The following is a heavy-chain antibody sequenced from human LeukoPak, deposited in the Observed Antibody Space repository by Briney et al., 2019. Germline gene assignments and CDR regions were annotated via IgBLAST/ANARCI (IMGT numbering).Heavy chain of an antibody. Sequence: RGSLRLSCAASGFTFSTYSMNWVRQAPGKGLEWVSYISSSSGTIYYADSVKGRFTISRDNVKNSLYLQMNSLRDEDTAVYYCARAPLTAYYYDSSGYYPKYFQHWGQGTLVTVSS. CDR1: GFTFSTYS. CDR2: ISSSSGTI. J-gene: IGHJ1*01. V-gene: IGHV3-48*02. CDR3: ARAPLTAYYYDSSGYYPKYFQH. D-gene: IGHD3-22*01.